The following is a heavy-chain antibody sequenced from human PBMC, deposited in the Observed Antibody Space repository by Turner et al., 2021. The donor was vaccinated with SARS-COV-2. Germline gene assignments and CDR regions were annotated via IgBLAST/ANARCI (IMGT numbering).Heavy chain of an antibody. CDR1: GFPFSSYG. Sequence: QVQLVASGGGVVQPGRSLRLSCAASGFPFSSYGMHWVRQAPGKGLEWVAVISYDGSNKYYADSVKGRFTISRDNSKNTLYLQMNSLRAEDTAVYYCAKAETYSSGWSGGRSYYYYYMDVWGKGTTVTVSS. CDR3: AKAETYSSGWSGGRSYYYYYMDV. J-gene: IGHJ6*03. V-gene: IGHV3-30*18. CDR2: ISYDGSNK. D-gene: IGHD6-19*01.